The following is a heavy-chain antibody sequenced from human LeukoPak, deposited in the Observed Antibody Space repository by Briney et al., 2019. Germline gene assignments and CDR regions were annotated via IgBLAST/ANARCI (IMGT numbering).Heavy chain of an antibody. CDR3: ARSMWFGELSYYFDY. J-gene: IGHJ4*02. Sequence: SETLSLTCTVSGGSISSGGYYWSWIRQHPGKGLEWIGYIYYSGSTYYNPSLKSRVTISVDTSKNQFSLKLSSVTAADTAVYYCARSMWFGELSYYFDYWGQGTLVTVSS. CDR2: IYYSGST. CDR1: GGSISSGGYY. V-gene: IGHV4-31*03. D-gene: IGHD3-10*01.